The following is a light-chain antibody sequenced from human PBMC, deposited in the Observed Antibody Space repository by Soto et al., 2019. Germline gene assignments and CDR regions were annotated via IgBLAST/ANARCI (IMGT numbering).Light chain of an antibody. CDR1: SSDVGGYNY. CDR2: NVS. V-gene: IGLV2-14*01. Sequence: QSALTQPASVSGSPGQSITISCTGTSSDVGGYNYVSWYQQHPGKAPKLMIYNVSNRPSGVSNRFSGSKSGNTASLTISGLQAEDDAHYYCSSFTSNNTVLFGGGTKLTVL. CDR3: SSFTSNNTVL. J-gene: IGLJ2*01.